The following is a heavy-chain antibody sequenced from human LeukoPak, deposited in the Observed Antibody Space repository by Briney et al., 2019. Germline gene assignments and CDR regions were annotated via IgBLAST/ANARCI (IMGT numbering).Heavy chain of an antibody. CDR2: INRDGSTT. CDR3: ASPGIVAAGPFDY. D-gene: IGHD6-13*01. J-gene: IGHJ4*02. CDR1: GFSFRYYW. V-gene: IGHV3-74*03. Sequence: GGSLRLSCAASGFSFRYYWMHWVRQAPGKGLVWVSRINRDGSTTTYADSVKGRFTVSRDNAKNTLYLDMNSLRAEDTAVYFCASPGIVAAGPFDYRGQGTLVTVSS.